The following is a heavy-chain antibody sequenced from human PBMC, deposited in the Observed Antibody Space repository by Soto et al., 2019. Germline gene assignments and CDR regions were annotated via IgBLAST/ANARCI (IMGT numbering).Heavy chain of an antibody. CDR2: IWYDGSNK. V-gene: IGHV3-33*06. CDR3: AKIKIVGGYDSYYFDY. D-gene: IGHD5-12*01. Sequence: GGSLRLSCAASGFTFSSYGMHWVRQAPGKGLEWVAVIWYDGSNKYYADSVKGRFTISRDNSKNTLYLQMNSLRAEDTAVYYCAKIKIVGGYDSYYFDYWGQGTLVTVSS. J-gene: IGHJ4*02. CDR1: GFTFSSYG.